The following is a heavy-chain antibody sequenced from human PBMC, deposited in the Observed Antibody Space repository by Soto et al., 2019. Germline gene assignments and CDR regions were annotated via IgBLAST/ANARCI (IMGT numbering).Heavy chain of an antibody. V-gene: IGHV4-39*01. J-gene: IGHJ3*02. CDR3: ARELGYCSGGNCYSLNAFDI. D-gene: IGHD2-15*01. CDR2: IYYSGST. CDR1: GGSISFSGYY. Sequence: QLQLQESGPGLVKPSETLSLTCTVSGGSISFSGYYWVLIRQPPGKGLEWIASIYYSGSTYYNPSLKSRVTIYGDTSKNQFSLKLSSVTAADTAVYYCARELGYCSGGNCYSLNAFDIWGQGTMVTVSS.